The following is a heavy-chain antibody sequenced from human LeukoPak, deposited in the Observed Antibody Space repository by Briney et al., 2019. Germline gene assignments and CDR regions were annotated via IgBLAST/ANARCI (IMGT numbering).Heavy chain of an antibody. CDR3: ARNYDSSGYYYWFDP. CDR2: INWNGGST. V-gene: IGHV3-20*01. CDR1: GFIFDDYG. D-gene: IGHD3-22*01. Sequence: GGSLRLSCAASGFIFDDYGMSWVRQAPGKGLEWVSGINWNGGSTGYADSVKGRFTISRDNAKNSLYLQMNSLRAEDTALYHCARNYDSSGYYYWFDPWGQGTLVTVSS. J-gene: IGHJ5*02.